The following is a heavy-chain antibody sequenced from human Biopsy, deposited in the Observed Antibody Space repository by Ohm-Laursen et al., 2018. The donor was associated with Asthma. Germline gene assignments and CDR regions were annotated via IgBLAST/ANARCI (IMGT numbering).Heavy chain of an antibody. D-gene: IGHD2-15*01. CDR3: ANTLKVASTYGLDV. J-gene: IGHJ6*02. Sequence: SLRLSCAASGFTVTTNSISWVRQAPGKGLEWVSVTYSGGSTYYADSVKGRFTISRDNSKNTLYLQMNSPRGEDTAVYYCANTLKVASTYGLDVWGQGTTVTVSS. CDR2: TYSGGST. V-gene: IGHV3-53*01. CDR1: GFTVTTNS.